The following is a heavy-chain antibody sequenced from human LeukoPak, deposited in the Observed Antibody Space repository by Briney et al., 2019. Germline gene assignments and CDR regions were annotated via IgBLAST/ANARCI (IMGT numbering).Heavy chain of an antibody. CDR1: GYTFTTYG. V-gene: IGHV1-18*04. D-gene: IGHD6-19*01. Sequence: GASVKVSCKVSGYTFTTYGISWVRQAPGQGLEWMGWISTYNGNTNYAQMLQGRVTMTTDASTNTAYMELRSLRSDDTAVYCCARAWEQWPGTTAYFDYWGQGTLVTVSS. CDR3: ARAWEQWPGTTAYFDY. J-gene: IGHJ4*02. CDR2: ISTYNGNT.